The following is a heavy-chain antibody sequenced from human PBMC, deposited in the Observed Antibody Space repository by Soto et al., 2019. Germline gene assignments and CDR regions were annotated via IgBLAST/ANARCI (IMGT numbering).Heavy chain of an antibody. CDR2: IDPSDSYT. D-gene: IGHD6-19*01. CDR3: ARRRIAVAHDAFDI. J-gene: IGHJ3*02. CDR1: GYSFTSYW. Sequence: PGESLKISCKGSGYSFTSYWISWVRQMPGKGLEWMGRIDPSDSYTNYSPSFQGHVTISADNSISTAYLQWSSLKASDTAMYYCARRRIAVAHDAFDIWGQGTMVTVSS. V-gene: IGHV5-10-1*01.